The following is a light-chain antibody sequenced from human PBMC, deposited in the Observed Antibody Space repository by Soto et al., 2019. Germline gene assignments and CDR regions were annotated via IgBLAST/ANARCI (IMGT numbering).Light chain of an antibody. CDR2: RAS. Sequence: EIVMTQSPSSLSASPGERITISCRSSQDINSNFAWYQQKPGQAPRLLISRASTRASGAPARFSGSGSGTEFTLTISSLQSEDVAVYSCHQYRNLWAFGQGTKVDIK. J-gene: IGKJ1*01. CDR3: HQYRNLWA. V-gene: IGKV3-15*01. CDR1: QDINSN.